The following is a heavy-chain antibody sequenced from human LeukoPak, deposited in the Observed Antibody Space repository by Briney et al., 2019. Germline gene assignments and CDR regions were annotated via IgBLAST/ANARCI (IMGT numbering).Heavy chain of an antibody. V-gene: IGHV3-43*02. CDR1: GFTFDDYA. CDR2: ISGDGGST. CDR3: AKDHYDSSPNYFDY. Sequence: GGSLRLSCAASGFTFDDYAMHWVRQAPGKGLEWVSLISGDGGSTYYADSVKGRFTISRDNSKNSLYLQMDSLRTEDTALYYCAKDHYDSSPNYFDYWGQGTLVTASS. J-gene: IGHJ4*02. D-gene: IGHD3-22*01.